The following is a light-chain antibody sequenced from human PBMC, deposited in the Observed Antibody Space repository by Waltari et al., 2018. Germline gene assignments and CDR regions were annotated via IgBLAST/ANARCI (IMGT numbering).Light chain of an antibody. CDR2: DKN. CDR1: SLRGYS. Sequence: SSELTQDPAVSVAMGQTVRITCQGDSLRGYSASGYQQRPGQAPRLVMYDKNNRPSGVPDRFSGSSSHNTASLTITGAQAEDEASYYCHSRDASGVGGSFGGGTKLTVL. J-gene: IGLJ2*01. CDR3: HSRDASGVGGS. V-gene: IGLV3-19*01.